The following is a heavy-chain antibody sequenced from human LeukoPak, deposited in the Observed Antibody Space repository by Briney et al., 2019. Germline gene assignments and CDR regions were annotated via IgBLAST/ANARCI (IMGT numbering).Heavy chain of an antibody. Sequence: GALRLSCAASGFTVGSNYMSWVRQAPGKGLEWVSVIYIGGSTYYADSVKGRFTISRDKSKNTLYLQMNSLRAEDTAVYYCARDWGYCSSTSCHVFDYWGQGTLVTVSS. D-gene: IGHD2-2*01. CDR1: GFTVGSNY. CDR3: ARDWGYCSSTSCHVFDY. J-gene: IGHJ4*02. V-gene: IGHV3-53*01. CDR2: IYIGGST.